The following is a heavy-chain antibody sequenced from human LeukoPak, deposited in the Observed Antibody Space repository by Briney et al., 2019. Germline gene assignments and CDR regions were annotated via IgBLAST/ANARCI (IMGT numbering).Heavy chain of an antibody. J-gene: IGHJ3*02. CDR1: GGSISSGSYY. Sequence: KTSQTLSLTCTVSGGSISSGSYYWSWIRQPPGKGLEWIGYIYYSGSTNYNPSLKSRVTISVDTSKNQFSLKLSSVTAADTAVYYCARDQAHYYDTHAFDTWGQGTMVTVSS. D-gene: IGHD3-22*01. V-gene: IGHV4-61*01. CDR3: ARDQAHYYDTHAFDT. CDR2: IYYSGST.